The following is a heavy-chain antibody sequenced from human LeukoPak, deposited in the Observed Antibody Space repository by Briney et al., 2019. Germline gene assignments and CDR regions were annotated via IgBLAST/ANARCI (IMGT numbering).Heavy chain of an antibody. Sequence: PGGSLRLSCVASGLTFSSYDMHWIRQAPGKGLGWVSSIGATGDTYYAGSVKGRFTISRENAKKSVYLQMSSLSAGDTAVYFCVLGAYWNDDKNAFHIWGPGTMVTVSS. J-gene: IGHJ3*02. CDR2: IGATGDT. D-gene: IGHD1-1*01. V-gene: IGHV3-13*01. CDR1: GLTFSSYD. CDR3: VLGAYWNDDKNAFHI.